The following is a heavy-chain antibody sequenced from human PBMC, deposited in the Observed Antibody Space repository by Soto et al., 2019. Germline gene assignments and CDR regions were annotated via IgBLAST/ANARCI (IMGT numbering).Heavy chain of an antibody. CDR3: ARGYGGPIGWFDP. J-gene: IGHJ5*02. CDR2: INAGNGNT. Sequence: QVQLVQSGAEVKKPGASVKVSCKASGYTFTSYAMHWVRQAPGQRLEWMGWINAGNGNTKYSQKFQGRVTITRDTSASAAYMELSSLRSEDTAVYYCARGYGGPIGWFDPWGQGTLVTVSS. V-gene: IGHV1-3*01. CDR1: GYTFTSYA. D-gene: IGHD3-16*01.